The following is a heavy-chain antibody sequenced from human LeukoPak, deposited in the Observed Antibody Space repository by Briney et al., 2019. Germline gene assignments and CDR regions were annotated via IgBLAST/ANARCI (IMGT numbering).Heavy chain of an antibody. CDR1: GFTFSSYS. CDR3: ARDGSGGRPRPATFDI. CDR2: ISSSSSTI. J-gene: IGHJ3*02. V-gene: IGHV3-48*01. D-gene: IGHD3-10*01. Sequence: PGGSLRLSCAASGFTFSSYSMNWVRQAPGKGLEWVSYISSSSSTIYYADSVKGRFTISRDNAKNSLYLQMNSLRAEDTAVYYCARDGSGGRPRPATFDIWGQGTMVTVSS.